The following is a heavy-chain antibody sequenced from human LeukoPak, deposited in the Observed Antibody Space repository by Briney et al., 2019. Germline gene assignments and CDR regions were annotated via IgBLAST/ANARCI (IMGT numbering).Heavy chain of an antibody. CDR2: IYYSGST. V-gene: IGHV4-39*07. CDR3: ARALKMWFDP. CDR1: GGSISSSSYY. Sequence: SEALSLTCTVSGGSISSSSYYWGWIRQPPGKGLEWIGSIYYSGSTYYNPSLKSRVTISVDTSKNQFSLKLSSVTAADTAVYYCARALKMWFDPWGQGTLVTVSS. J-gene: IGHJ5*02. D-gene: IGHD5-24*01.